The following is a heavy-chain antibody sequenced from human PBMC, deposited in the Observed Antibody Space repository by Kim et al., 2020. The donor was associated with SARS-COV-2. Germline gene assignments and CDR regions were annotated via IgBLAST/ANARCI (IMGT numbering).Heavy chain of an antibody. J-gene: IGHJ6*01. CDR3: AKGRGVGGGIEE. Sequence: GGSLRLSCAASGFTFSRSVIIWGRQAPGKGLEWVAGIKGTGGSTYYADSVKGRVTISRENYKNNRYLQMNSMRAEDTALDDCAKGRGVGGGIEEWG. V-gene: IGHV3-23*01. CDR1: GFTFSRSV. D-gene: IGHD2-15*01. CDR2: IKGTGGST.